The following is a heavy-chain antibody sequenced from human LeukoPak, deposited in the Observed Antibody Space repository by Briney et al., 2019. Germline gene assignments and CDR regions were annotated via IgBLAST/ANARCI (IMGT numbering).Heavy chain of an antibody. J-gene: IGHJ4*02. CDR1: GFTFSSYA. D-gene: IGHD3-3*01. Sequence: GGSLRLSCAASGFTFSSYAMSWVRQAPEKGLEWVSAISGSGGSTYYADSVKGRFTISRDNSKNTLYLQMNSLRAEDTAVYYCAKSDFWSGYYPPPDYWGQGTLVTVSS. CDR2: ISGSGGST. CDR3: AKSDFWSGYYPPPDY. V-gene: IGHV3-23*01.